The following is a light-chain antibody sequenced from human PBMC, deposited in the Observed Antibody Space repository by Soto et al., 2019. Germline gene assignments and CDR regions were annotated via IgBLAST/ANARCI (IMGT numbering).Light chain of an antibody. V-gene: IGLV1-51*01. CDR2: DNN. J-gene: IGLJ1*01. CDR1: SSNIGNNY. Sequence: QSVLTQPPSVSAAPGQKVTISCSGSSSNIGNNYVSWYQQLPGTAPKLIIYDNNKRPSGIPDRFSGSKSGTSATLDITGLQTGDEADYYCGTWDGSLSAGVFGTGTKLTVL. CDR3: GTWDGSLSAGV.